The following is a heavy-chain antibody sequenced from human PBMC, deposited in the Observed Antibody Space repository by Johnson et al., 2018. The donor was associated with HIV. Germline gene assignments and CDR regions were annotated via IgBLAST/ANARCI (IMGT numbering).Heavy chain of an antibody. CDR1: GFTSDDYG. D-gene: IGHD1-26*01. V-gene: IGHV3-20*04. Sequence: VQLVESGGGVVRPGGSLKLSCAASGFTSDDYGMSWVRQAAGKGLEWVSSINWKGGSTNYADSVQGRFTISRDNSKNTLHLPMGSLRPEELAVYCGARAGRCELLPDAFYIWGQGTMVTVSS. J-gene: IGHJ3*02. CDR2: INWKGGST. CDR3: ARAGRCELLPDAFYI.